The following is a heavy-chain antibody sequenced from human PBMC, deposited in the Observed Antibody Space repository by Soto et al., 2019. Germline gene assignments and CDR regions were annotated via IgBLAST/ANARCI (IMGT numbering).Heavy chain of an antibody. Sequence: ASVKVSCTVSGYTLTELSMHWVRHAPGKGLEWMGGFDPEDGETIYAQKFQGRVTMTEDTSTDTAYMELSSLRSEDTAVYYCATSSQGAYYYYYGMDVWGQGTTVTVSS. CDR2: FDPEDGET. V-gene: IGHV1-24*01. J-gene: IGHJ6*02. CDR3: ATSSQGAYYYYYGMDV. CDR1: GYTLTELS.